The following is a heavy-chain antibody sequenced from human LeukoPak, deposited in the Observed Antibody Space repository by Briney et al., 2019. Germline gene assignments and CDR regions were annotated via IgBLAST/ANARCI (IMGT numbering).Heavy chain of an antibody. D-gene: IGHD3-22*01. CDR1: GGSISGYY. J-gene: IGHJ2*01. CDR2: MYTSENS. V-gene: IGHV4-4*07. CDR3: ARYYYDTSGHWYFYI. Sequence: ETLSLTCTVSGGSISGYYWSWVRQSAVKGLEWIGRMYTSENSSYNASLKSPLSMSLDTSKNQFSLKLGSVTAADTAVYYCARYYYDTSGHWYFYIWGRGTLVTVSS.